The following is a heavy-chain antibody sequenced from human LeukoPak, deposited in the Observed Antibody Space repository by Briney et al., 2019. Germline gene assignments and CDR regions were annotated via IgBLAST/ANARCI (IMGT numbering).Heavy chain of an antibody. V-gene: IGHV3-21*01. Sequence: GGSLRLSCAASGFTFSSYSMNWVRQAPGKGLEWVSSISSSSSYIYYADSVKGRFTISRDNAKNSLYLQMNSLRAEDTAVYYCARDTATYYDLWSGYYIFDYWGQGTLVTVSS. CDR2: ISSSSSYI. D-gene: IGHD3-3*01. CDR1: GFTFSSYS. CDR3: ARDTATYYDLWSGYYIFDY. J-gene: IGHJ4*02.